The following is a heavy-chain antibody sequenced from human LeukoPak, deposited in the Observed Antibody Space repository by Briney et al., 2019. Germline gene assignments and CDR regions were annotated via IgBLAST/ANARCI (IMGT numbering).Heavy chain of an antibody. D-gene: IGHD4-17*01. Sequence: KASETLSLTCTVSGGSISSSSYYWGSIRQPPGKGLEWIGSIYYRGSTYYNPSLKSRVTISVDTSKNQFSLKLSSVTAADTAVYYCARLGTTVTTDYWGQGTLVTVSS. CDR1: GGSISSSSYY. CDR2: IYYRGST. V-gene: IGHV4-39*01. J-gene: IGHJ4*02. CDR3: ARLGTTVTTDY.